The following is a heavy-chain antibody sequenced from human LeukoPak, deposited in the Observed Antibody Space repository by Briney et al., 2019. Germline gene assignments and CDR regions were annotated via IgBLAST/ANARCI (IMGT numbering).Heavy chain of an antibody. J-gene: IGHJ5*02. D-gene: IGHD3-22*01. CDR2: ISGSGDTI. CDR3: AKINHSYDSSGYFAPWFDP. V-gene: IGHV3-11*01. Sequence: GGSLRLSCAASKFIFSDYYMSWIRQAPGKGLEWVSYISGSGDTIYYADSVKGRFTISRDNARNSLYLQMNSLRAEDTAVYYCAKINHSYDSSGYFAPWFDPWGQGTLVTVSS. CDR1: KFIFSDYY.